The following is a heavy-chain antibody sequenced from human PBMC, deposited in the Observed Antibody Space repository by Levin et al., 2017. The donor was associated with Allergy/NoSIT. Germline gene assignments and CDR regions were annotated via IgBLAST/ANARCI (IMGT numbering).Heavy chain of an antibody. CDR2: MNPNSGNT. CDR3: ARAYPHGTTAGY. J-gene: IGHJ4*02. CDR1: GYTFTSYD. D-gene: IGHD4-17*01. Sequence: PGESLKISCKASGYTFTSYDINWVRQATGQGLEWMGWMNPNSGNTGYAQKFQGRVTMTRNTSISTAYMELSSLRSEDTAVYYCARAYPHGTTAGYWGQGTLVTVSS. V-gene: IGHV1-8*01.